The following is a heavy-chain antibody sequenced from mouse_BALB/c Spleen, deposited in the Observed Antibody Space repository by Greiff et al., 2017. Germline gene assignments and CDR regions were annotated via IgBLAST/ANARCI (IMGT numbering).Heavy chain of an antibody. CDR3: ASGNYVDY. CDR1: GFNIKDTY. Sequence: EVKLMESGAELVKPGASVKLSCTASGFNIKDTYMHWVKQRPEQGLEWIGRIDPANGNTKYDPKFQGKATITADTSSNTAYLQLSSLTSEDTAVYYCASGNYVDYWGQGTTLTVSS. J-gene: IGHJ2*01. CDR2: IDPANGNT. D-gene: IGHD1-1*02. V-gene: IGHV14-3*02.